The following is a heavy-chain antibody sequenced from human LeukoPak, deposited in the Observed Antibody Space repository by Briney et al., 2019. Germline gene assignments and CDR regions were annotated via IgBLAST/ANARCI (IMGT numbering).Heavy chain of an antibody. J-gene: IGHJ4*02. CDR1: GXXFTSHW. CDR2: IKNDGNDT. Sequence: PGGSLRLSCAASGXXFTSHWMHWVRQTPGKGLVWVSGIKNDGNDTAYADSVKGRFTISRDNAKNTLYLQMDSLRAEDTAVYYCARDMNPTVFDFWGQGTLVTVSS. D-gene: IGHD3-16*01. CDR3: ARDMNPTVFDF. V-gene: IGHV3-74*01.